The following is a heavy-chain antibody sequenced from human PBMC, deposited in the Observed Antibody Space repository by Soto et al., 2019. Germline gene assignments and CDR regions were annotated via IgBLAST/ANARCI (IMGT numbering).Heavy chain of an antibody. CDR2: IYHSGST. Sequence: QVQLQESGPGLVKPSGTLSLTCAVSGGSISSSNWWSWVRQPPGKGLEWIGGIYHSGSTNYNLSLKSLVTISVDQSKNQFSLKLSSVTAADTAVYYCARVSKVFFLWRVLDYWGQGTLVTVSS. V-gene: IGHV4-4*02. J-gene: IGHJ4*02. CDR1: GGSISSSNW. D-gene: IGHD6-19*01. CDR3: ARVSKVFFLWRVLDY.